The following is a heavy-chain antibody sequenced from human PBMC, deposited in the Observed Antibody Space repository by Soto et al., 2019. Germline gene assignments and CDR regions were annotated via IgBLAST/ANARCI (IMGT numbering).Heavy chain of an antibody. CDR1: GGSITTGGYY. D-gene: IGHD3-16*02. V-gene: IGHV4-61*08. CDR2: IYYSGST. CDR3: ARLDGRLRLGELSLYHIYYYGMDV. J-gene: IGHJ6*02. Sequence: SETLSLTCTVSGGSITTGGYYWSWIRQPPGKGLEWIGYIYYSGSTNYNPSLKSRVTISVDTSKNQFSLKLSSVTAADTAVYYCARLDGRLRLGELSLYHIYYYGMDVWGQGTTVTVSS.